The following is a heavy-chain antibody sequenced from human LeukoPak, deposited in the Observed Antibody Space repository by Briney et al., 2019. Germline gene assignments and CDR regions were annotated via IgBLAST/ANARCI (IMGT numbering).Heavy chain of an antibody. Sequence: PGGSLRLSCAASGFTFSSYGMHWVRQAPGKGLEWVAVISYDGSNKYYADSVKGRFTISRDNSKNTLYLQMNSLRAEDTAVYYCAKDSSIARNVDYWGQGTLVTVSS. CDR3: AKDSSIARNVDY. V-gene: IGHV3-30*18. CDR1: GFTFSSYG. CDR2: ISYDGSNK. D-gene: IGHD1-1*01. J-gene: IGHJ4*02.